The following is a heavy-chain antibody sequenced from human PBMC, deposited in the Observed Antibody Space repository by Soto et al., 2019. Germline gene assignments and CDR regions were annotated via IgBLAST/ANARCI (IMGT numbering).Heavy chain of an antibody. CDR3: ARISSGSYLGDFDY. J-gene: IGHJ4*02. CDR1: GGTFSSYA. Sequence: QVQLVQSGAEVKKPGSSVKVSCKASGGTFSSYAISWVRQAPGQGLEWMGGIIPIFGTANYAQKFQGRVTITADESTSTAYMELSSLRSDDTAVYYCARISSGSYLGDFDYWGQGTLVTVSS. CDR2: IIPIFGTA. D-gene: IGHD1-26*01. V-gene: IGHV1-69*01.